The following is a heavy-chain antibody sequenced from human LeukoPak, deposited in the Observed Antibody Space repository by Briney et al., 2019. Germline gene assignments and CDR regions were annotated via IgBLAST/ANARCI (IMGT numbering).Heavy chain of an antibody. Sequence: GGSLRLSCAASGFTFSSYEMNWVRQAPGKGLEWVSYIGSGGTNKYYADSVKGRFTISRDNAKNALYLQMNSLRADDTAVYYCARRRGGCPGDYWGQGTLVTVST. V-gene: IGHV3-48*03. J-gene: IGHJ4*02. CDR1: GFTFSSYE. CDR2: IGSGGTNK. CDR3: ARRRGGCPGDY. D-gene: IGHD2-15*01.